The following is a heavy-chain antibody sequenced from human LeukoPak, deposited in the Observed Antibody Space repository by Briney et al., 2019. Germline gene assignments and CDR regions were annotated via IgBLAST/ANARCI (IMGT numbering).Heavy chain of an antibody. Sequence: PGGSLRLSCAASGFTFSSYSMNWVRQAPGKGLEWVSSISSSSSYIYYADSVKGRFTISRDNAKNSLYLQMNSLRAEDTAVYYCARLTGYCSGGSCTIDYWGQGTLVTVSS. CDR3: ARLTGYCSGGSCTIDY. J-gene: IGHJ4*02. CDR1: GFTFSSYS. V-gene: IGHV3-21*01. D-gene: IGHD2-15*01. CDR2: ISSSSSYI.